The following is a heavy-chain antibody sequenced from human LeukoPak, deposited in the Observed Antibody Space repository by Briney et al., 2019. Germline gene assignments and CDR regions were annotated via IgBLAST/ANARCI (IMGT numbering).Heavy chain of an antibody. CDR3: AKDATIFGVVRLGYMDV. Sequence: ASVKVSCKASGGTFSSYAISWVRQAPGQGLEWMGGIIPIFGTANYAQKFQGRVTITTDESTSTAYMELSSLRSEDTAVYYCAKDATIFGVVRLGYMDVWGKGTTVTVSS. CDR1: GGTFSSYA. D-gene: IGHD3-3*01. V-gene: IGHV1-69*05. CDR2: IIPIFGTA. J-gene: IGHJ6*03.